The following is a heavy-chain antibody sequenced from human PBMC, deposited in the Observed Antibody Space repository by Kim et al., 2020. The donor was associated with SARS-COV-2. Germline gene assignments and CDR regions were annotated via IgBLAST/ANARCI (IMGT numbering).Heavy chain of an antibody. V-gene: IGHV3-72*01. CDR2: SRNKANGYTT. CDR3: ATEGWRSGPDLDD. J-gene: IGHJ4*02. Sequence: GGSLRLSCAASGLTLSDYYINWVRQAPGKGLEWVGRSRNKANGYTTQYAASVKGRFSISRDESKNSLYLQMNSLKIEDTAVYYCATEGWRSGPDLDDWGQGTLVTVSS. D-gene: IGHD2-15*01. CDR1: GLTLSDYY.